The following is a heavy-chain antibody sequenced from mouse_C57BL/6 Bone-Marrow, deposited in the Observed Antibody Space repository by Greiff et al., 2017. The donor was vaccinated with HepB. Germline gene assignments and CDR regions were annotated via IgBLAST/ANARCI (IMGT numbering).Heavy chain of an antibody. CDR1: GFTFSSYA. CDR3: ARDRDAYWYFDV. Sequence: EVKLVESGGGLVKPGGSLKLSCAASGFTFSSYAMSWVRQTPEKRLEWVATISDGGSYTYYPDNVKGRFTISRDNAKNNLYLQMSHLKSEDTAMYYCARDRDAYWYFDVWGTGTTVTVSS. D-gene: IGHD3-3*01. CDR2: ISDGGSYT. J-gene: IGHJ1*03. V-gene: IGHV5-4*01.